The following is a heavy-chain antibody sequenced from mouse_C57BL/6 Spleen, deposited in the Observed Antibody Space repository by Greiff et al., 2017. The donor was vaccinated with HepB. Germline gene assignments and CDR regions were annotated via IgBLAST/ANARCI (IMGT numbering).Heavy chain of an antibody. Sequence: VQLQQSGPELVKPGASVKISCKASGYTFTDYYMNWVKQSHGKSLEWIGDINPNNGGTSYNQKFKGKATLTVDKSSSTAYMELRSLTSEDSAVYYCARAVVEDYWGQGTTLTVSS. CDR1: GYTFTDYY. J-gene: IGHJ2*01. D-gene: IGHD1-1*01. V-gene: IGHV1-26*01. CDR2: INPNNGGT. CDR3: ARAVVEDY.